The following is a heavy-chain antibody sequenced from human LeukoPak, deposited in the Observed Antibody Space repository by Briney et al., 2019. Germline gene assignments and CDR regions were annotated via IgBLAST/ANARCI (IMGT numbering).Heavy chain of an antibody. J-gene: IGHJ4*02. CDR1: GFTLSNYH. Sequence: GGSLRLSCAASGFTLSNYHMHWVRQAPGRGLEWVALIPHDGGGKQYAASVQDRFTISRDNSENTVYLQMNSLRHGDAAVYFCAREGYTSGRAAAFDFWGRGTLVTVSS. CDR2: IPHDGGGK. V-gene: IGHV3-30*04. CDR3: AREGYTSGRAAAFDF. D-gene: IGHD6-19*01.